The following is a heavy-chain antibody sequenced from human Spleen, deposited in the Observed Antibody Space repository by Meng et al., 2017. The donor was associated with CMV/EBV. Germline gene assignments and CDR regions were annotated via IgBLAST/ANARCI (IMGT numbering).Heavy chain of an antibody. V-gene: IGHV3-30*02. Sequence: GESLKISCAASGFSFSNYDMHWVRQAPGKGLEWVAFIRSDGSKKYYADSVKGRFTISRDNSKNTVYLQVNSLRVEHTAVYYCAKASRMYPHYGMDVWGQGTTVTVSS. CDR2: IRSDGSKK. J-gene: IGHJ6*02. CDR3: AKASRMYPHYGMDV. D-gene: IGHD2-8*01. CDR1: GFSFSNYD.